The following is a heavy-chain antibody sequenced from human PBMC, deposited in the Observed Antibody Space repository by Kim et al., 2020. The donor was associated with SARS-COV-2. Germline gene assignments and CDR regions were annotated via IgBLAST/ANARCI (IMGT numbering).Heavy chain of an antibody. V-gene: IGHV1-2*02. D-gene: IGHD3-10*01. J-gene: IGHJ4*02. CDR3: ARGGYNPGVFDY. Sequence: NYAQKFQGRVTMTRDTSISTAYMELSRLRSDDTAVYYCARGGYNPGVFDYWGQGTLVTVSS.